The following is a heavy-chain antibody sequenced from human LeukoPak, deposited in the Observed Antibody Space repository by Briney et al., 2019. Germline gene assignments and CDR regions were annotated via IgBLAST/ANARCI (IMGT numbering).Heavy chain of an antibody. V-gene: IGHV3-21*01. CDR1: GFTFSSYS. J-gene: IGHJ1*01. CDR3: ARSVVGATWYFQH. D-gene: IGHD1-26*01. Sequence: PEGSLRLSCAASGFTFSSYSRNWVRQAPGKGLEWISSISSSSSYIYYADSVKGRFTISRDNAKNSLYLQMNSLRAEDTAVYYCARSVVGATWYFQHWGQGTLVTVSS. CDR2: ISSSSSYI.